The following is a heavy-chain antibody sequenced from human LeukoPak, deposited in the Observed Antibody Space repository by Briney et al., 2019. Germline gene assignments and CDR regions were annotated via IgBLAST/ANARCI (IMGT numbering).Heavy chain of an antibody. D-gene: IGHD3-3*01. CDR1: GFTFSSYS. V-gene: IGHV3-48*01. J-gene: IGHJ6*03. CDR3: ARVVWSNYYYYMDV. Sequence: PGRSLRLSCAASGFTFSSYSMNWVRQAPGKGLEWVSYISSSSSTIYYADSAKGRFTISRDNAKNSLYLQMNSLRAEDTAVYYCARVVWSNYYYYMDVWGKGTTVTVSS. CDR2: ISSSSSTI.